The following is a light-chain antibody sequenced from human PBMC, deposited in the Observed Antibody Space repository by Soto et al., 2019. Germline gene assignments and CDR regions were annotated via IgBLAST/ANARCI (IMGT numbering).Light chain of an antibody. CDR3: AAWDDSLSGLV. CDR2: RNN. CDR1: SSNIGSNY. J-gene: IGLJ2*01. V-gene: IGLV1-47*01. Sequence: VLTQPPSASGTPGQRVTISCSGSSSNIGSNYVYWYQQLPGTAPKLLIYRNNQRPSGVPDRFSGSKSGTSASLAISGLRSEDEADYYCAAWDDSLSGLVFGGGTKVTVL.